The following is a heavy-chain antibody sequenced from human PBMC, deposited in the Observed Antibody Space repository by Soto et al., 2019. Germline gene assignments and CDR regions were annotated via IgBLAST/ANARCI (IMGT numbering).Heavy chain of an antibody. J-gene: IGHJ4*02. CDR1: GGTLSSYA. V-gene: IGHV1-69*06. Sequence: QVQLVQSGAEVKKPGSSVKVSCKASGGTLSSYAIIWVRQAPGQGLEWMGGIIPMFGTTNYAQKFQGRVTITADRCTRTAYMELSSLRSQDTAVYYCARGFVVIPGTRGDYFDYWGQGTLVTVSS. D-gene: IGHD2-2*01. CDR3: ARGFVVIPGTRGDYFDY. CDR2: IIPMFGTT.